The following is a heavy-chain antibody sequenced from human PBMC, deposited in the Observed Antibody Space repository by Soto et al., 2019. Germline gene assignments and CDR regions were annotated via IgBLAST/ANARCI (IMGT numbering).Heavy chain of an antibody. CDR1: RGTFSSYA. Sequence: QVQLVQSGAEVKKPGSSVKVSCKASRGTFSSYAISWVRQAPGQGLEWMGGISPISDTTNYAQKFQGRVTITADESTSTAYMELSSLRSEDTAVYYCARSQGSSTSLEIYYYYYYGMDVWGQGTTVTVSS. CDR2: ISPISDTT. V-gene: IGHV1-69*01. D-gene: IGHD2-2*01. CDR3: ARSQGSSTSLEIYYYYYYGMDV. J-gene: IGHJ6*02.